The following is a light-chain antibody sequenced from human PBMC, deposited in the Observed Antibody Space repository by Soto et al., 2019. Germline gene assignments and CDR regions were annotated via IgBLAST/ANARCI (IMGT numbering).Light chain of an antibody. V-gene: IGKV3-20*01. CDR3: QQYGSSPFT. Sequence: EFVLTQSPGTLSLSPGERATLSCRASQSVSSSYFAWYQQKPGQAPRLLIYGASSRATGIPDRFSGSGSGTDFTLTISRLVPEDFAVYYWQQYGSSPFTFGPGTKVDIK. CDR1: QSVSSSY. CDR2: GAS. J-gene: IGKJ3*01.